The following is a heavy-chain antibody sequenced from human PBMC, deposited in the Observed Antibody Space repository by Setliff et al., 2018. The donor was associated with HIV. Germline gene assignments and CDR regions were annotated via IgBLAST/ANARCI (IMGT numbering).Heavy chain of an antibody. CDR1: GGSLRLYF. V-gene: IGHV4-59*01. CDR2: VHSDGTT. Sequence: PSETLSLTCAVSGGSLRLYFWTWIRQSPEKGLEWIGRVHSDGTTHYNPSLKSRVTVAVDLSKNQFSLRLNSVSPADTAVYYCVRGVIDRYSYMDVWGKGTTVTVSS. CDR3: VRGVIDRYSYMDV. J-gene: IGHJ6*03.